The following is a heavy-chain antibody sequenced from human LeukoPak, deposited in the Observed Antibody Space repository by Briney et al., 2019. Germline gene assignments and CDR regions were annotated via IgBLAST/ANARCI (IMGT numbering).Heavy chain of an antibody. CDR2: INPNSGGT. J-gene: IGHJ4*02. CDR3: ARGASRPSVPSRY. D-gene: IGHD6-6*01. V-gene: IGHV1-2*02. CDR1: GYTFTGYY. Sequence: ASVKVSCKAPGYTFTGYYMHWVRQAPGQGLEWMGWINPNSGGTNYAQKFQGRVTMTRDTSISTAYMELSRLRSDDTAVYYCARGASRPSVPSRYWGQGTLVTVSS.